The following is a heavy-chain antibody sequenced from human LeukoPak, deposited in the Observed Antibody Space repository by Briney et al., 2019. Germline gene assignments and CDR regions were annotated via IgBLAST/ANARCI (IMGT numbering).Heavy chain of an antibody. CDR1: GFTFSSYA. CDR3: ARDGKLYGDAVEAYWYFDY. D-gene: IGHD2-8*01. J-gene: IGHJ4*02. V-gene: IGHV3-30*04. CDR2: ISYDGSNK. Sequence: QPGRSLRLSCAASGFTFSSYAMHWVRQAPGKGLEWVAVISYDGSNKYYADSVRGRFTISRDNSKNTLYLQMNSLRAEDTAVYYCARDGKLYGDAVEAYWYFDYWGQGTLVTVSS.